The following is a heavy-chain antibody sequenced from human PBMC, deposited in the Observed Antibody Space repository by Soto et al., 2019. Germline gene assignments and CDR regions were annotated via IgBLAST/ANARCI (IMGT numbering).Heavy chain of an antibody. Sequence: SETLSLTCAVYGGSFSGYYWSWIRQPPGKGLEWIGEINHSGSTNYNPSLKSRVTISVDTSKNQFSLTLSPVTAADTAVYYCARGRLNGSSTSCYRIRSYGMDVWGQGTTVTVSS. J-gene: IGHJ6*02. CDR3: ARGRLNGSSTSCYRIRSYGMDV. D-gene: IGHD2-2*02. CDR2: INHSGST. V-gene: IGHV4-34*01. CDR1: GGSFSGYY.